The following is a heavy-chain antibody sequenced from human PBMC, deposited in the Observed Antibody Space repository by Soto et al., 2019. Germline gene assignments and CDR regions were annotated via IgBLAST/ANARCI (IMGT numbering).Heavy chain of an antibody. CDR2: INHSGST. CDR3: ARWRGYGSGFLIYYYYGMDV. Sequence: PSETLSLTCAVYGGSFSGYYWSWIRQPPGKGLEWIGEINHSGSTNYYPYLKSRVTISVETSKNQFSLKLSSVTAADTAVYYCARWRGYGSGFLIYYYYGMDVWGQGTTVTVSS. D-gene: IGHD3-10*01. V-gene: IGHV4-34*01. CDR1: GGSFSGYY. J-gene: IGHJ6*02.